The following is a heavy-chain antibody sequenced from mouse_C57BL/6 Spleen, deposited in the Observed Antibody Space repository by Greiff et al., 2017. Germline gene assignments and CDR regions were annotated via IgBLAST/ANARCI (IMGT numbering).Heavy chain of an antibody. Sequence: EVQLVVESGGGLVKPGGSLKLSCAASGFTFSDYGMHCVRQAPEKGLEWVAYISSGSSTIYYADTVKGRFTISRDNAKNTLFLQMTSLRSEDTAMYYCARPDGSSYGGAMDYWGQGTSVTVSS. D-gene: IGHD1-1*01. V-gene: IGHV5-17*01. CDR3: ARPDGSSYGGAMDY. CDR2: ISSGSSTI. J-gene: IGHJ4*01. CDR1: GFTFSDYG.